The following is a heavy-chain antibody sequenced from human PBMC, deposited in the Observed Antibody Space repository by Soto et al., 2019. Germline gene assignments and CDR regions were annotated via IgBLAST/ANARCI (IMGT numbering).Heavy chain of an antibody. V-gene: IGHV3-30-3*01. Sequence: QVQLVESGGGVVQPGRSLRLSCAASGFTFSSYGMHWVRQAPGKGLEWVAVISYDGSNKYYADSVKGRFTISRDNSKNTLYLQMNSLRAEDTAVYYCARDGVWGEQWLVLGAFDIWGQGTMVTVSS. CDR2: ISYDGSNK. CDR1: GFTFSSYG. D-gene: IGHD6-19*01. CDR3: ARDGVWGEQWLVLGAFDI. J-gene: IGHJ3*02.